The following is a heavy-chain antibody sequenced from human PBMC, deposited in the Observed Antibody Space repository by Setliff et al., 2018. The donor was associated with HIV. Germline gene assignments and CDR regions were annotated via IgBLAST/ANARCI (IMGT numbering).Heavy chain of an antibody. CDR1: GFTFDDYA. CDR2: ISWNSGSI. Sequence: TGGSLRLSCAASGFTFDDYAMHWVRQAPGKGLEWVSGISWNSGSIGYADSVKGRFTISRDNAKNSLYLQMNSLRAEDMALYYCAKGDHTISSSWSPYSDYWGQGTLVTVSS. D-gene: IGHD6-13*01. CDR3: AKGDHTISSSWSPYSDY. V-gene: IGHV3-9*03. J-gene: IGHJ4*02.